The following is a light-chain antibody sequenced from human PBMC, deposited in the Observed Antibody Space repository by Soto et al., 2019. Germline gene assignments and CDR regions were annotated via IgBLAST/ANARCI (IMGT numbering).Light chain of an antibody. CDR2: QTS. V-gene: IGKV3D-15*01. CDR3: QQYNSYSRT. CDR1: QYINTR. Sequence: EIVLTQSPATLSSFPGHRVTLSCRASQYINTRLAWYQHRPGQAPRLLIYQTSIRAAGIPARFSASGSGTEFTLTISSLQPDDFATYYCQQYNSYSRTFGQGTKVDIK. J-gene: IGKJ1*01.